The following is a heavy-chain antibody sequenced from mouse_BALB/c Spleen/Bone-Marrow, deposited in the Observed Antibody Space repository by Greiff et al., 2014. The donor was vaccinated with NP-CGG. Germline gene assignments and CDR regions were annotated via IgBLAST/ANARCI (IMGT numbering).Heavy chain of an antibody. V-gene: IGHV1-80*01. Sequence: VHLVESGAELVRPGSSVKISCKASGYAFSIYWMNWVKQRPGQGLEWIGQIYPGDDDTDYNGKSKGKATLTADRSSSTAYMQLNSLTSEDSAVYFCARGGISIDYWGQGTTLTVSS. CDR3: ARGGISIDY. CDR2: IYPGDDDT. CDR1: GYAFSIYW. J-gene: IGHJ2*01.